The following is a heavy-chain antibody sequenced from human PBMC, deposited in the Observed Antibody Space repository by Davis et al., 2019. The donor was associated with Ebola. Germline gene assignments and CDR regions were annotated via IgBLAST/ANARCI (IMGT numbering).Heavy chain of an antibody. CDR3: TTRLRHHFDY. D-gene: IGHD1-1*01. CDR2: ISYDGSNN. V-gene: IGHV3-30*03. CDR1: GFTFTSYG. J-gene: IGHJ4*02. Sequence: PGGSLRLSCAASGFTFTSYGTHWFRQAPGKGLEWVAAISYDGSNNYDADSVKGRFTISRDDSKNTVFLHMNSLRAEDTAIYYCTTRLRHHFDYWGQGTQVTVSS.